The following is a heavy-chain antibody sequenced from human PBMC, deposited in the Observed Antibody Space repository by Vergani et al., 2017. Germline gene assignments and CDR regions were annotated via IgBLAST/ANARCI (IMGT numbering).Heavy chain of an antibody. V-gene: IGHV1-2*02. Sequence: QVQLVQSGAEVKKPGASVKVSCKASGYTFTGYYMHWVRQAPGQGLEWMGWINPNSGGTNYAQKFQGRVTMTRETSISTAYMELSRLRSDDTAVYYCARGDDILTGYYRNYYYYGMDVWGQGTTVTVSS. J-gene: IGHJ6*02. CDR1: GYTFTGYY. CDR2: INPNSGGT. CDR3: ARGDDILTGYYRNYYYYGMDV. D-gene: IGHD3-9*01.